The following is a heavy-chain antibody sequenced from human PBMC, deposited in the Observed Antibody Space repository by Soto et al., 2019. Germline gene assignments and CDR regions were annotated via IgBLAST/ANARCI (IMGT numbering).Heavy chain of an antibody. CDR1: GGSISSYY. CDR3: ARWAYSGSYYYGMDV. CDR2: IYYSGST. D-gene: IGHD1-26*01. Sequence: LSLTCTVSGGSISSYYWSWIRQPPGKGLEWIGYIYYSGSTNYNPSLKSRVTISVDTSKNQFSLKLSSVTAADTAVYYCARWAYSGSYYYGMDVWGQGNTVTVSS. V-gene: IGHV4-59*01. J-gene: IGHJ6*02.